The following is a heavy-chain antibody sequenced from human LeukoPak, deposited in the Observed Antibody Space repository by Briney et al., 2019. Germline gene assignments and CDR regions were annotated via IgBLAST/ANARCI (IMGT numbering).Heavy chain of an antibody. Sequence: SETLSLTCTVSGGSISSSYWSWIRQPPGKGLEWIGYIYYSGSTSYNPSLKSRVTISVDTSKNQFSLKLSSVTAADTAVYYCARSPRFSSSPTYFQHWGQGTLVTVSS. D-gene: IGHD6-13*01. J-gene: IGHJ1*01. CDR1: GGSISSSY. V-gene: IGHV4-59*01. CDR2: IYYSGST. CDR3: ARSPRFSSSPTYFQH.